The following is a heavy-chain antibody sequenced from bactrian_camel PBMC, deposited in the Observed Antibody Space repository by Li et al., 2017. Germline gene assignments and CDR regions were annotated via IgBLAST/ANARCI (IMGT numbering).Heavy chain of an antibody. CDR3: AAGLPVGGWGALRQTNYNL. V-gene: IGHV3S54*01. J-gene: IGHJ4*01. D-gene: IGHD2*01. CDR1: ENVVRNYR. Sequence: VQLVESGGGLVQPGGSLRLACASSENVVRNYRMAWFRQGPQKQREGVAAIQPGTDTTVYADTVRGRFTISQDNSKNTLYLQMDSLKPEDTGMYYCAAGLPVGGWGALRQTNYNLWGQGTQVTVS. CDR2: IQPGTDTT.